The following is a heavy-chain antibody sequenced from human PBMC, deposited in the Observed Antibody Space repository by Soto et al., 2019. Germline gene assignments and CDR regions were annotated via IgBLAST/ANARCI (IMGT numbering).Heavy chain of an antibody. V-gene: IGHV3-66*01. CDR1: GLTVDSNY. Sequence: EVQLVESGGGLVQPGGSLRLSCAASGLTVDSNYMTWVRQAPGKGLEWVSVIFSGGETYYAESVKGRFTISRDSSKNTLFLQMNSLRVEDTAVYYCGRDQMDYLGPGTLVTISS. CDR2: IFSGGET. CDR3: GRDQMDY. J-gene: IGHJ4*01.